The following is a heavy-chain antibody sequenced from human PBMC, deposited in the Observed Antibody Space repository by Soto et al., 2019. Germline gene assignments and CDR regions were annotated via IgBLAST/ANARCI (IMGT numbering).Heavy chain of an antibody. CDR1: GFTFSSYW. CDR2: INSDGSST. V-gene: IGHV3-74*01. D-gene: IGHD6-19*01. CDR3: ARDRQWLVYYSYYYMDV. Sequence: EVQLVESGGGLVQPGGSLRLSCAASGFTFSSYWMHWVRQAPGKGLVWVSRINSDGSSTSYADSVKGRFTISRDNAKNTLYLQMNSLRAEDTAVYYCARDRQWLVYYSYYYMDVWGKGTTVTVSS. J-gene: IGHJ6*03.